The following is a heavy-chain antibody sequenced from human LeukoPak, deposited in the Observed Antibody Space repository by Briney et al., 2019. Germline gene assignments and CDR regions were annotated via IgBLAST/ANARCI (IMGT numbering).Heavy chain of an antibody. CDR1: GFTFSSYA. V-gene: IGHV3-23*01. CDR2: ISGSGGST. D-gene: IGHD6-19*01. J-gene: IGHJ4*02. Sequence: GGSLRLSCAASGFTFSSYAMSWVRQAPGKGLEWVSRISGSGGSTYYADSVTGRLTISRDNSKNTLYLQMNSLRAEDTAVYYCAKEGIAVAGTYVYFDYWGQGTLVTVST. CDR3: AKEGIAVAGTYVYFDY.